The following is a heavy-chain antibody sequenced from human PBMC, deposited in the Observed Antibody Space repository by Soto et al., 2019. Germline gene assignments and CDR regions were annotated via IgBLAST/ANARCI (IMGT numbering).Heavy chain of an antibody. J-gene: IGHJ4*02. D-gene: IGHD3-22*01. CDR1: GFTFSSYA. CDR3: AKDDSSGYYALDY. CDR2: ISGSGGST. V-gene: IGHV3-23*01. Sequence: PGGSLRLSCAASGFTFSSYAMSWVRQAPGKGLEWVSAISGSGGSTYYADSVKGRFTISRDNSENTLYLQMNSLRAEDTAVYYCAKDDSSGYYALDYWGQGTLVTVSS.